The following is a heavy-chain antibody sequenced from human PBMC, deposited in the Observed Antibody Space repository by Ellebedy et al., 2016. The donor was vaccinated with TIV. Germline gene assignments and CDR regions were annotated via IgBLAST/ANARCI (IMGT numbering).Heavy chain of an antibody. CDR3: AGDLDV. Sequence: GESLKISCAASRVTFRTYWMHWVRQAPGEWLVWVARINNHGSSTSYADSVKGRFTISRDNAESILYLQINSLRVEDTAMYYCAGDLDVWGQGILVTVSS. J-gene: IGHJ4*02. CDR1: RVTFRTYW. V-gene: IGHV3-74*01. D-gene: IGHD3-3*01. CDR2: INNHGSST.